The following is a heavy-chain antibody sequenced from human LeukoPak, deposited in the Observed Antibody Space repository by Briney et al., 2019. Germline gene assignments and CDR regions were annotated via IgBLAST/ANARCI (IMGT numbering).Heavy chain of an antibody. D-gene: IGHD1-1*01. CDR2: VDNTGST. J-gene: IGHJ6*03. CDR3: ARGRVSSSTWYSTYYYYFYMDV. V-gene: IGHV4-59*01. CDR1: DDSITMYY. Sequence: PSETLSRTCSVSDDSITMYYWTWIRQPPGKGLEWIGYVDNTGSTNFNPSLNGRVSISRDTTKNLFSLRLRSVTAADTAVYFCARGRVSSSTWYSTYYYYFYMDVWGKGTTVTVSS.